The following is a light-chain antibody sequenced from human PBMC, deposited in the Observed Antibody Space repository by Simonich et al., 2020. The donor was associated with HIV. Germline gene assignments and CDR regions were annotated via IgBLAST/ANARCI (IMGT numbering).Light chain of an antibody. CDR1: ALPKQY. V-gene: IGLV3-25*03. Sequence: SYELTQPPSVSVSPGQTARITCTGDALPKQYAYWYPQKPGQAPVLVIYKDSERPSGIPERFSGSSSGTTVTLTISGVQAEDEADYYCQSADSSGTHYVFGTGTKVTVL. J-gene: IGLJ1*01. CDR2: KDS. CDR3: QSADSSGTHYV.